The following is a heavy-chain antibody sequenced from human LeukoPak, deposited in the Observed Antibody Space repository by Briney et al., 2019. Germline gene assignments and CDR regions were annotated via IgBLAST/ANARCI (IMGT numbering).Heavy chain of an antibody. D-gene: IGHD6-13*01. J-gene: IGHJ3*02. V-gene: IGHV1-8*01. CDR1: GYTFTSYD. CDR2: MNPNSGNT. Sequence: VASVKVSCKASGYTFTSYDINWVRQATGQGLEWMGWMNPNSGNTGYAQKFQGRVTMTRNTSISTAYMELSSLRSEDTAVYYCARDWQRLVGCAFDIWGQGTMVTVSS. CDR3: ARDWQRLVGCAFDI.